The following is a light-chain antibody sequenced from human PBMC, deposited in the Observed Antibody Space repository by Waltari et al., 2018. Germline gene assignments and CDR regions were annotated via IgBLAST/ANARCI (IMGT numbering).Light chain of an antibody. CDR2: DAS. Sequence: EIVLTQSTGTLSLSPGDTATLSFRAIQNVNSFLAWYQQKRGQAPRLPIYDASKRATGIPDRISGSGSGTDFNLTISSLEPEDFAIYYCQQRGNLPETFGRGTRVEMK. J-gene: IGKJ2*01. CDR3: QQRGNLPET. V-gene: IGKV3-11*01. CDR1: QNVNSF.